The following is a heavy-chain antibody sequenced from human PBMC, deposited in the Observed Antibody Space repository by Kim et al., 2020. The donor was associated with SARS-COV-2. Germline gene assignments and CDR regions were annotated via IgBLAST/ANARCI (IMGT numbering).Heavy chain of an antibody. Sequence: ASVKVSCKASGYTFTSYGISWVRQAPGQGLEWMGWISAYNGNTNYAQKLQGRVTMTTDTSTSTAYMELRSLRSDDTAVYYCARGSYYDSSGPSRIYYFDYWGQGTLVTVSS. D-gene: IGHD3-22*01. CDR2: ISAYNGNT. J-gene: IGHJ4*02. V-gene: IGHV1-18*01. CDR1: GYTFTSYG. CDR3: ARGSYYDSSGPSRIYYFDY.